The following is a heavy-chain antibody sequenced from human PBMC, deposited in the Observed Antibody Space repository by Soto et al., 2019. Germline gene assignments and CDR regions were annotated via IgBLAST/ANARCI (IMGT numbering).Heavy chain of an antibody. CDR2: IIPIFGTA. Sequence: QVQLVQSGAEVKKPGSSVKVSCKASGGTFSSYAISSVRQAPGQGLEWMGGIIPIFGTANYAQKFQGRVTITADESTSTAYMELSSLRSEDTAVYYCARARGGSSSWYGYFDYWGQGTLVTVSS. V-gene: IGHV1-69*12. CDR3: ARARGGSSSWYGYFDY. J-gene: IGHJ4*02. D-gene: IGHD6-13*01. CDR1: GGTFSSYA.